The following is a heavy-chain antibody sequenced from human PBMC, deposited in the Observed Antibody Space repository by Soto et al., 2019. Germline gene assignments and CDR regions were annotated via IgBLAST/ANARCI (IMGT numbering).Heavy chain of an antibody. CDR2: ISGSGGST. D-gene: IGHD3-10*02. J-gene: IGHJ6*02. CDR1: GFTFSSYA. CDR3: AKEAVFGTWKGYYYGMDV. V-gene: IGHV3-23*01. Sequence: PGGSLRLSCAASGFTFSSYAMSWVRQAPGKGLEWVSAISGSGGSTYYADSVKGRFTISRDNSKNTLYLQMNSLRAEDTAVYYCAKEAVFGTWKGYYYGMDVWGQGTTVTVSS.